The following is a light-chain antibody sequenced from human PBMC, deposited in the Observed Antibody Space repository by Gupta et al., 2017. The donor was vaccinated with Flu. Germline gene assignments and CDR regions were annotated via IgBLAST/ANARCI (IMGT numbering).Light chain of an antibody. CDR3: SSYAGSNNLL. CDR2: EVT. J-gene: IGLJ2*01. CDR1: SSDVGAYDY. V-gene: IGLV2-8*01. Sequence: QSALTQPPSTSGSPGQSVTISCTGTSSDVGAYDYVSWYQQHPGKPPTLLIYEVTARPSGVPDRFSGSKSGNTASLTVSGLQTEDEADYYCSSYAGSNNLLFGGGTKLTVL.